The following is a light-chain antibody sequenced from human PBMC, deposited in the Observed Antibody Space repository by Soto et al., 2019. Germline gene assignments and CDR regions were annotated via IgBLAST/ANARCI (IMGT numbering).Light chain of an antibody. CDR2: LGS. CDR1: QSLLHSNGFNY. Sequence: DIVMTQSPLSLPVTPGEPASISCRSSQSLLHSNGFNYLDWYLQKPGQSPQLLIFLGSNRASGVTDKFGGSGSGTDFTLKISRVEAEDVGVYYCMQALQTPLTFGGGTKVDIK. V-gene: IGKV2-28*01. CDR3: MQALQTPLT. J-gene: IGKJ4*01.